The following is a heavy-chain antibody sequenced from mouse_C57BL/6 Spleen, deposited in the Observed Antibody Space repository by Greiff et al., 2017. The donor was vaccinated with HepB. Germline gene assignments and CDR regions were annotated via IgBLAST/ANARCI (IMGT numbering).Heavy chain of an antibody. J-gene: IGHJ1*03. CDR3: ARKGYYGSSYGYFDV. D-gene: IGHD1-1*01. CDR1: GYSFTDYN. Sequence: VHVKQSGPELVKPGASVKISCKASGYSFTDYNMNWVKQSNGKSLEWIGVINPNYGTTSYNQKFKGKATLTVDQSSSTAYMQLNSLTSEDSAVYYCARKGYYGSSYGYFDVWGTGTTVTVSS. CDR2: INPNYGTT. V-gene: IGHV1-39*01.